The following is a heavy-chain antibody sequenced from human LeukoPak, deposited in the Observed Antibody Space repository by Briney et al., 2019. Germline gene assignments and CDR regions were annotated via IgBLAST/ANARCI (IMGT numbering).Heavy chain of an antibody. CDR1: GYTFTGHY. CDR2: INPNSGGT. J-gene: IGHJ3*02. V-gene: IGHV1-2*02. D-gene: IGHD3-22*01. Sequence: ASVKVSCKASGYTFTGHYMHWVRQAPGQALEWMGWINPNSGGTNYVQKFQGRVTMTRDTSISTAYMGLSRLTSDDPAVYYCARGREFYDSSGSDAFDIWGQGTMVTVHS. CDR3: ARGREFYDSSGSDAFDI.